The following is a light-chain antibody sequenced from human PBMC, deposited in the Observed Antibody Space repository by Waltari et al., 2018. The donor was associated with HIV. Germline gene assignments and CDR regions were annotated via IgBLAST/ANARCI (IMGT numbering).Light chain of an antibody. CDR1: QSISSN. CDR3: QQYHNWPSYT. J-gene: IGKJ2*01. V-gene: IGKV3D-15*01. Sequence: EILMTQSPATLSVSPGGRATLSCTASQSISSNLAWYQQKPGQAPRLLIYDTSTRAAGTSDRFSGSRSGTDFTLTISSLQSEDFAVYYCQQYHNWPSYTFGQGTKLEIK. CDR2: DTS.